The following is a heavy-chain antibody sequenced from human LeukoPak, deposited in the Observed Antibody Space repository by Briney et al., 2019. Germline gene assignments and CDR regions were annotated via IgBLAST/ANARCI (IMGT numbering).Heavy chain of an antibody. CDR3: ARRPLAAAGTPGWFDP. CDR1: GFTVSSNY. J-gene: IGHJ5*02. Sequence: PGGSLRLSCAASGFTVSSNYMSWVRQAPGKGPEWVSVIYSGGSTYYADSVKGRFTISRDNSKNTLYLQMNSLRAEDTAVYYCARRPLAAAGTPGWFDPWGQGTLVTVSS. D-gene: IGHD6-13*01. V-gene: IGHV3-66*04. CDR2: IYSGGST.